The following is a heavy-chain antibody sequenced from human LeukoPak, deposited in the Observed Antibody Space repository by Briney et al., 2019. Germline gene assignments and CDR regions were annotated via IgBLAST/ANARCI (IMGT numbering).Heavy chain of an antibody. CDR2: IYYSGST. CDR3: ARRSSGWPTHFDY. D-gene: IGHD6-19*01. CDR1: GGSISSSRYY. Sequence: SETLSLTCTVSGGSISSSRYYWGWFRQPPGKGPEWIGRIYYSGSTYYNPSLKSRVTISVDTSKNQFSLKLSSVTAADTAVYYCARRSSGWPTHFDYWGQGTLGTVSS. J-gene: IGHJ4*02. V-gene: IGHV4-39*01.